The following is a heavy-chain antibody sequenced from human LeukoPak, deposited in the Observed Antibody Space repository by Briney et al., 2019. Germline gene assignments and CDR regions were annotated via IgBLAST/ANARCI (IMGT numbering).Heavy chain of an antibody. V-gene: IGHV3-7*01. J-gene: IGHJ4*02. Sequence: GGSLRLSCAASGFIFSSYWMSWVRQAPGKGLEWVANIKQDGSEKYYVDSVKGRFTISRDNAKNSLYLQMNSLRAEDTAVYYCARDPSAGSESWGQGTRVTVSS. D-gene: IGHD6-25*01. CDR1: GFIFSSYW. CDR3: ARDPSAGSES. CDR2: IKQDGSEK.